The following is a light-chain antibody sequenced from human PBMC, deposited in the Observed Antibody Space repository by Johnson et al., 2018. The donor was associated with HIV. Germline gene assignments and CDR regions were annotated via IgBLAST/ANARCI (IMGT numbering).Light chain of an antibody. V-gene: IGLV1-51*02. CDR2: DND. CDR1: SSNIGNNY. Sequence: QSVLTQPPSVSAAPGQKVTISCSGSSSNIGNNYVSWFQHLPGAAPKLLIYDNDRRPSGVPDRFSGSQSGTSATLYLTGLQSGDEADYYCGTWDSSLSAHYVFGTGTKVTVL. J-gene: IGLJ1*01. CDR3: GTWDSSLSAHYV.